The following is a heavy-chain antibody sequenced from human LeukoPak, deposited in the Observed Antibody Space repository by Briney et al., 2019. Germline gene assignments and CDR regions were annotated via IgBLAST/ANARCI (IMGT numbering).Heavy chain of an antibody. Sequence: GGSLRLSCAASGFTFSSYAMSWVRQAPGKGLEWVSAISGSGGSTYYADSVKGRFTISRDNSKNSLYLQMNSLRAEDTAVYYCARVSGEYYDYVWGSYQDYWGQGTLVTVSS. CDR3: ARVSGEYYDYVWGSYQDY. CDR2: ISGSGGST. D-gene: IGHD3-16*02. CDR1: GFTFSSYA. J-gene: IGHJ4*02. V-gene: IGHV3-23*01.